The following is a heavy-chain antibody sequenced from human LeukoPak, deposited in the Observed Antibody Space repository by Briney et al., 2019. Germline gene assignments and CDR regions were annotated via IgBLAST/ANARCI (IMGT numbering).Heavy chain of an antibody. J-gene: IGHJ4*02. D-gene: IGHD3-16*01. V-gene: IGHV4-31*03. CDR3: VASSGVTLGRF. CDR1: GGSISSGSHY. CDR2: IYYTGIT. Sequence: PSETLSLTCTVSGGSISSGSHYYQWIRQHPGKGLEWIGYIYYTGITSYNPSLKSRVTMSVDTSMNQVSLKVTSLTAADTAVYYCVASSGVTLGRFWGQGALVTVS.